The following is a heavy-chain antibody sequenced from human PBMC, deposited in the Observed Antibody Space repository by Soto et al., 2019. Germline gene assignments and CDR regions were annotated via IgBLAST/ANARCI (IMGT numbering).Heavy chain of an antibody. D-gene: IGHD1-26*01. Sequence: SETLSLTCTVSDGFISVSSYFWGWIRQPPEKGLEWIGNIYYSGSTHYDPSLKSRVTISVDTSKNQFSLKLSSVTAADTAVDSCARRYGGNFDYWGQGTLVTVSS. J-gene: IGHJ4*02. CDR3: ARRYGGNFDY. CDR2: IYYSGST. CDR1: DGFISVSSYF. V-gene: IGHV4-39*07.